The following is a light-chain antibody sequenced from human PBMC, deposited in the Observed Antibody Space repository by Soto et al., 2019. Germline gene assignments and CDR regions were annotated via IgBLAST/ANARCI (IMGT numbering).Light chain of an antibody. CDR2: GAS. J-gene: IGKJ3*01. CDR1: QSVSSN. CDR3: QQYNTLPY. V-gene: IGKV3-15*01. Sequence: EIVMTQSPATLSVSPGERATLSCRASQSVSSNLAWYQQKPGQAPRLLIYGASTRATGIPARFSGSGSGTEFTLTISSLQSEDFAVYYCQQYNTLPYFGPGTKVDIK.